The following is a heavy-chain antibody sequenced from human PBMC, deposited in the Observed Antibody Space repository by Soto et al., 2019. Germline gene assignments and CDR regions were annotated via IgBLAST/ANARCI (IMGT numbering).Heavy chain of an antibody. D-gene: IGHD3-10*01. CDR2: ISYDGSNK. V-gene: IGHV3-30-3*01. CDR1: GFTFSSYA. Sequence: QVQLVESGGGVVQPGRSLRLSCAASGFTFSSYAMHWVRQAPGKGLEWVAVISYDGSNKYYADSVKGRFTISRDNSKNTRYLQMNSLRAEDAAVYYCARGGAITMVRGVIFSPNYGMDVWGHGTTVTVAS. J-gene: IGHJ6*02. CDR3: ARGGAITMVRGVIFSPNYGMDV.